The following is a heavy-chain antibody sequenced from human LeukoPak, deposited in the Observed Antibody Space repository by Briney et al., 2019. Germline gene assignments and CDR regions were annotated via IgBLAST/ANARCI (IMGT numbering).Heavy chain of an antibody. CDR3: ARYSSRRTFDY. D-gene: IGHD6-13*01. Sequence: APVKVSCKASGYTFTSYYMHWVRQAPGQGLEWMGIINPSGGSTSYAQKFQGRVTMTRDMPTSTVYMELSSLRSEDTAVYYCARYSSRRTFDYWGQGTLVTVSS. CDR2: INPSGGST. J-gene: IGHJ4*02. V-gene: IGHV1-46*01. CDR1: GYTFTSYY.